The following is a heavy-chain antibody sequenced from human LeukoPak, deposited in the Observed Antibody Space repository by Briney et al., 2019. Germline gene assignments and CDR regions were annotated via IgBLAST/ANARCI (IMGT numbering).Heavy chain of an antibody. CDR2: INTDGSTT. D-gene: IGHD6-13*01. CDR1: GFTFSSYW. V-gene: IGHV3-74*01. Sequence: GGSLRLSCAASGFTFSSYWMHWVRQVPGKGLVWVSRINTDGSTTTYADSVKGRFTISRDNAKNSLYLQMNSLRPEDMALYYCAKSSDSSSWYRDYFDYWGQGTLVTVSS. J-gene: IGHJ4*02. CDR3: AKSSDSSSWYRDYFDY.